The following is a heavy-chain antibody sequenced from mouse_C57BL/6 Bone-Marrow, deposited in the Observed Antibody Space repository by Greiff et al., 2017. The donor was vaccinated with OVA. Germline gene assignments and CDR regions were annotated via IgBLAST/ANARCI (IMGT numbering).Heavy chain of an antibody. CDR1: GYTFTSYW. J-gene: IGHJ2*01. D-gene: IGHD4-1*01. CDR2: IYPGSGST. CDR3: ARWTGTFDD. V-gene: IGHV1-55*01. Sequence: QVQLQQPGAELVKPGASVKMSCKASGYTFTSYWITWVKQRPGQGLEWIGDIYPGSGSTNYNEKFKSKATLTADTSSSTAYVQLSSLTSEDSAVYYCARWTGTFDDWGQGTTLTVSS.